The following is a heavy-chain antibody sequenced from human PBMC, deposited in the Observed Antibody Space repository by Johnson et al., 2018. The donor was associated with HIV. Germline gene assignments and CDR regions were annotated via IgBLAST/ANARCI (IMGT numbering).Heavy chain of an antibody. D-gene: IGHD3-22*01. J-gene: IGHJ3*02. CDR3: SRDNRDYYDSSGPSAFDI. CDR2: IYSGGST. Sequence: VQLVESGGGLVKPGGSLRLSCAASGFTFSNAWMSWVRQAPGKGLEWVSVIYSGGSTYYADSVKGRFTISRDNSKNTLYLQMNSLRAEDTAVYYCSRDNRDYYDSSGPSAFDIWGQGTMVTVSS. V-gene: IGHV3-66*01. CDR1: GFTFSNAW.